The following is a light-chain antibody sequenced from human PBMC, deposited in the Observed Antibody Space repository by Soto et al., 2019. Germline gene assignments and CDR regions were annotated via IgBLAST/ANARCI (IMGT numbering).Light chain of an antibody. CDR3: QQFYTTHRT. V-gene: IGKV4-1*01. J-gene: IGKJ2*01. CDR2: WAS. Sequence: DIVMTQAPASLAASLGAIVTINCKSSRNLLYNDKNYVAWYQQRPGQAPKLLIYWASTRESEVPVRISGSGSVTDFRLTIRDLQAADAAVYYCQQFYTTHRTFGQGTRVEI. CDR1: RNLLYNDKNY.